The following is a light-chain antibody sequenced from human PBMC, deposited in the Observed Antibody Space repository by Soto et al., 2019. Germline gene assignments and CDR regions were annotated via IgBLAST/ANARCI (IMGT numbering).Light chain of an antibody. CDR2: GVT. J-gene: IGLJ1*01. CDR1: SSDVGAYYS. Sequence: QSVLTQPASVSGSPGQSITISCTGTSSDVGAYYSVSWYQHHPGKAPKLIIYGVTNRPSGVSNRFSGSKSGNTASLTISGLQAEHEADYHCSSYTSGSSHYVSGTGTKVTVL. CDR3: SSYTSGSSHYV. V-gene: IGLV2-14*01.